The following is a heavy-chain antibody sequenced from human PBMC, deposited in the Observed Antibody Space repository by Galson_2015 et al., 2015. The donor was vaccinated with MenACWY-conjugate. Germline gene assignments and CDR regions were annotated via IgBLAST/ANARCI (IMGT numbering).Heavy chain of an antibody. Sequence: CKASGYTFTTYAMHWVRQAPGQRLEWMGWINPANGNTKYSQNFQGRLTFARDTSATTVYMELSSLRSEDAAMFYCVRESIVGVTAVLRGGYFNYWGQGALVTVSS. D-gene: IGHD2-15*01. CDR3: VRESIVGVTAVLRGGYFNY. CDR1: GYTFTTYA. CDR2: INPANGNT. J-gene: IGHJ4*02. V-gene: IGHV1-3*01.